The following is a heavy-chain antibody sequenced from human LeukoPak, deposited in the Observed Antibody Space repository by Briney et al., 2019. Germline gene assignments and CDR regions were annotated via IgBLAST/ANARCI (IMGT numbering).Heavy chain of an antibody. J-gene: IGHJ6*04. Sequence: SETLSLTCAVYGGSFSGYYWSWIRQPPGKGLEWIGYIYYSGSTNYNPSLKSRVTISVDTSKNQFSLKLSSVTAADTAVYYCARGVGYYYDSSGLDVWGKGTTVTISS. CDR3: ARGVGYYYDSSGLDV. V-gene: IGHV4-59*01. D-gene: IGHD3-22*01. CDR1: GGSFSGYY. CDR2: IYYSGST.